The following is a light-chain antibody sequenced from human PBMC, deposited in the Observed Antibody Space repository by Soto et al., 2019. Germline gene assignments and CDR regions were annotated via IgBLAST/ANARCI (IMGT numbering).Light chain of an antibody. V-gene: IGKV3-20*01. CDR2: AAS. CDR3: QQYEAVVT. Sequence: EIVLTQSPGTLSLSPGERVTLSCRASQSLSSTYLAWYQQKPGQAPRLLIYAASSRATGIPDRFTASGSGTDFTLTISRLEPEDVAVYYCQQYEAVVTFGQGTKVDIK. J-gene: IGKJ1*01. CDR1: QSLSSTY.